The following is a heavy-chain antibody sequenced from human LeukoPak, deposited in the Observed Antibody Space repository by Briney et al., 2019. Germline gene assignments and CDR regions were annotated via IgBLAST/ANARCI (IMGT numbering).Heavy chain of an antibody. CDR2: INPNSGDT. Sequence: ASVKVSCKASGGTFSSYAISWVRQAPGQGLEWMGWINPNSGDTNYAQKFQGRLTMTRDTSISTAYMELNGLTSDDTAVYYCARDGSMDVWGQGTTVTVSS. CDR3: ARDGSMDV. CDR1: GGTFSSYA. J-gene: IGHJ6*02. V-gene: IGHV1-2*02.